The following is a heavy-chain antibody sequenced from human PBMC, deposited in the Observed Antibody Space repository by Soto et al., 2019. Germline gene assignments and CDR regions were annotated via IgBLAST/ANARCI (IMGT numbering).Heavy chain of an antibody. CDR2: IYYSGST. CDR1: GGKIGGYY. J-gene: IGHJ4*02. D-gene: IGHD4-4*01. Sequence: EPLSVPSTVSGGKIGGYYWSRIRKHPGKGLEWIGYIYYSGSTNYNPSLKSRVTLSVDTSKNQFSLKLSSVTAADTAVYYCAKDSRNTVSHLAYLGQGTLVTVSS. CDR3: AKDSRNTVSHLAY. V-gene: IGHV4-59*01.